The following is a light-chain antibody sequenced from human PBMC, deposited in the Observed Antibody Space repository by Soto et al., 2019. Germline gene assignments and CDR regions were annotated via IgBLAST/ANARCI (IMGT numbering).Light chain of an antibody. J-gene: IGKJ3*01. CDR2: GAS. Sequence: EIVMTQSPATLSVSPGERATLSCRASQSVGSDLAWYQQKPGQAPRLLIHGASTRAAGVPARFSGSGSGTEFTLTLRSMQSEDFVVYYCQQYDSWPCTFGPGTKVDI. V-gene: IGKV3-15*01. CDR1: QSVGSD. CDR3: QQYDSWPCT.